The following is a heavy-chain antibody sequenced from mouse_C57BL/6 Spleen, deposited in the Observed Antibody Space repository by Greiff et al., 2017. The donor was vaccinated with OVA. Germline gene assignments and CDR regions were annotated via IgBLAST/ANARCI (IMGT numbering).Heavy chain of an antibody. Sequence: EVMLVESGGDLVKPGGSLKLSCAASGFTFSSYGMSWVRQTPDKRLEWVATISSGGSYTYYPDSVKGRFTISRDNAKNTLYLQMSSLKSEDTAMYYCARHMVTEETWFAYWGQGTLVTVSA. D-gene: IGHD2-2*01. CDR3: ARHMVTEETWFAY. CDR1: GFTFSSYG. V-gene: IGHV5-6*02. CDR2: ISSGGSYT. J-gene: IGHJ3*01.